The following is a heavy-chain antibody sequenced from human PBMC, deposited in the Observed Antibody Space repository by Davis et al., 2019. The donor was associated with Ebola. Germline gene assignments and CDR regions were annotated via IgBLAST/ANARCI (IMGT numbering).Heavy chain of an antibody. D-gene: IGHD2-21*02. CDR2: VNPSGGST. CDR3: AREVIVVVTATQDGYYYYGMDV. J-gene: IGHJ6*02. V-gene: IGHV1-46*03. CDR1: GYTFTGYY. Sequence: ASVKVSCKASGYTFTGYYMHWVRQAPGQGLEWMGIVNPSGGSTSYAQKFQGRVTMTRDTSTSTVYMELSSLRSEDTAVYYCAREVIVVVTATQDGYYYYGMDVWGQGTTVTVSS.